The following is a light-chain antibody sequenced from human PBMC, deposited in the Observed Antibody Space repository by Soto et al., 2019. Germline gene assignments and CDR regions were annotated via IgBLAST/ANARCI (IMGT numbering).Light chain of an antibody. V-gene: IGKV3-20*01. J-gene: IGKJ5*01. CDR1: ERLSSAY. Sequence: EIVLTQSPGTLSLSPGERATLSCRASERLSSAYLAWYQQRPGQPPRLLIYGASARAIGIPDRISGSGSGTDFTLTISRLEPEDFAVYYCQQYGDLPTFGQGTRLEIK. CDR2: GAS. CDR3: QQYGDLPT.